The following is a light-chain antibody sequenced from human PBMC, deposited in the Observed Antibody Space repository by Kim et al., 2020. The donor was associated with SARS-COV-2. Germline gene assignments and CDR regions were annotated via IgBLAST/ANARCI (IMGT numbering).Light chain of an antibody. J-gene: IGKJ1*01. CDR1: QGISSL. Sequence: ASVGDRISITCRASQGISSLLAWYQQKPGKAPKLLIYDASSLQSGVPSRFSGSGSGTDFTLTISSLQPEDFATYYCQQANSFPWTFGQGTKVDIK. CDR3: QQANSFPWT. CDR2: DAS. V-gene: IGKV1-12*01.